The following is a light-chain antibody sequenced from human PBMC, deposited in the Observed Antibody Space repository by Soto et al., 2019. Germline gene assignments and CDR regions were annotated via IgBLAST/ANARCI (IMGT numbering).Light chain of an antibody. J-gene: IGKJ4*01. V-gene: IGKV3-20*01. CDR3: QQYADSPLLS. Sequence: VLTQSPGTLSLSPGERVTLSCRASRSVGTNYLAWYQQKPGQAPRLLISATSRRATGIPDRFSGRGSGTDFTLTISRLEPEDFAVYYCQQYADSPLLSFGGGTRLEI. CDR2: ATS. CDR1: RSVGTNY.